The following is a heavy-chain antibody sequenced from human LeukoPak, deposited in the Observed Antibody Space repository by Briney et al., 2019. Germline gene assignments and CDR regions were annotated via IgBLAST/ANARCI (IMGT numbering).Heavy chain of an antibody. CDR2: ISYDGSNK. Sequence: GGSLRLSCAASGFTFSSYAMHWVRQAPGKGLEWVAVISYDGSNKYYADSVKGRFTISRDNSKNTLYLQMNSLRAEDTAVYYCARDLGRLGYSPVFDYWGQGTLVTVSS. CDR3: ARDLGRLGYSPVFDY. CDR1: GFTFSSYA. D-gene: IGHD5-18*01. J-gene: IGHJ4*02. V-gene: IGHV3-30-3*01.